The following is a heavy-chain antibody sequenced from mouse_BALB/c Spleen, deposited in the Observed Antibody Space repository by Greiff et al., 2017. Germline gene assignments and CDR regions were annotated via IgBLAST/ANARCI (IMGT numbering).Heavy chain of an antibody. V-gene: IGHV5-17*02. CDR2: ISSGSSTI. Sequence: EVQVVESGGGLVQPGGSRKLSCAASGFTFSSFGMHWVRQAPEKGLEWVAYISSGSSTIYYADTVKGRFTISRDNPKNTLFLQMTSLRSEDTAMYYCARRGDGNPYYAMDYWGQGTSVTVSS. D-gene: IGHD2-1*01. J-gene: IGHJ4*01. CDR1: GFTFSSFG. CDR3: ARRGDGNPYYAMDY.